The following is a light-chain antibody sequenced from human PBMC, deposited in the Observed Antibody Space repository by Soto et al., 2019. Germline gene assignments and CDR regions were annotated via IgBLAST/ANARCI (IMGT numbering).Light chain of an antibody. CDR1: QSISSY. CDR2: AAS. Sequence: DIQMTQSPSSLSASVGDRVTITCRASQSISSYLNWYQQKPGKAPKLLIYAASSLQSGVPSRFSGSGSGTDFTLTISSLQPEDFATYYCQQSYSTPWTFVHGTKVEIK. V-gene: IGKV1-39*01. J-gene: IGKJ1*01. CDR3: QQSYSTPWT.